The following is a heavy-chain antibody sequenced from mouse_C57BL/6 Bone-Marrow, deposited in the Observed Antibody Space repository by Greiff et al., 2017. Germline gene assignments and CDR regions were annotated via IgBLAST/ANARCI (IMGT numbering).Heavy chain of an antibody. CDR2: IDPSDSET. V-gene: IGHV1-52*01. Sequence: QVQLKQPGAELVRPGSSVKLSCKASGYTFTSYWMHWVKQRPIQGLEWIGNIDPSDSETHYNQKFKDKATLTADKSSSTAYMQLSSLTSEDSAVYYCARWAGLRRGVGWFAYWGQGTGVTVSA. CDR1: GYTFTSYW. CDR3: ARWAGLRRGVGWFAY. J-gene: IGHJ3*01. D-gene: IGHD2-4*01.